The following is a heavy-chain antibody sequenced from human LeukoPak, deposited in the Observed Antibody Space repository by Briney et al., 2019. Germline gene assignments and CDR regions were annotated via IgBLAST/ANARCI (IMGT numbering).Heavy chain of an antibody. J-gene: IGHJ4*02. D-gene: IGHD6-6*01. V-gene: IGHV4-39*01. CDR3: ARYSSSSLIFDY. CDR2: IYYSGST. Sequence: SETLSLTCTVSGGSISSSSYYWGWIRQPPGKGLEWIGSIYYSGSTYYNPSLKSRVTISVDTSKNQFSLKLGSVTAADTAVYYCARYSSSSLIFDYWGQGTLVTVSS. CDR1: GGSISSSSYY.